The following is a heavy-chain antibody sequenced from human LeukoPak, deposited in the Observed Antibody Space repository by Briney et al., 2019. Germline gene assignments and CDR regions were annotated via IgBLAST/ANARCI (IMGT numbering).Heavy chain of an antibody. CDR1: GGSFSGYY. CDR3: ARVDYYDSSGFLFDY. J-gene: IGHJ4*02. CDR2: INHSGST. Sequence: SETLSLTCAVYGGSFSGYYWSWIRQPPGKGLEWIGEINHSGSTNYNPSLKSRVTISVDTSKNQFSLKLSSVTAADTAVYYCARVDYYDSSGFLFDYWGQGTLVTVSS. V-gene: IGHV4-34*01. D-gene: IGHD3-22*01.